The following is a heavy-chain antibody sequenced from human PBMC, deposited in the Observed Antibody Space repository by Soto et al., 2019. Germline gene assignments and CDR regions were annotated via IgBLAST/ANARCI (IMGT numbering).Heavy chain of an antibody. Sequence: EVQLVESGGGLVQPGGSLRLSCAASGFTFSSYSMNWVRQAPGKGLEWVAYISTSSSNIYYADSVKGRFTISRDNAKNSLSLQMHSLRDEDTAVYYCARGGPYYSASRDFDYWGHGTLVTVSS. CDR1: GFTFSSYS. CDR2: ISTSSSNI. CDR3: ARGGPYYSASRDFDY. D-gene: IGHD3-22*01. J-gene: IGHJ4*01. V-gene: IGHV3-48*02.